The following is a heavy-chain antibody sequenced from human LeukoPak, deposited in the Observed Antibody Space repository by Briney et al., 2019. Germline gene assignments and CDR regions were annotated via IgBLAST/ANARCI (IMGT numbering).Heavy chain of an antibody. CDR3: ATIVVVTALGDY. CDR1: GFTFSSYA. J-gene: IGHJ4*02. D-gene: IGHD2-21*02. CDR2: LTASGGSA. V-gene: IGHV3-23*01. Sequence: PGGSLGLSCAASGFTFSSYAMRWVRQAPGKGLEWVSSLTASGGSAYYADSVKGRFTISRDNSKNTLYLQMNSLTVEDTALYFCATIVVVTALGDYWGQGTLVTVSS.